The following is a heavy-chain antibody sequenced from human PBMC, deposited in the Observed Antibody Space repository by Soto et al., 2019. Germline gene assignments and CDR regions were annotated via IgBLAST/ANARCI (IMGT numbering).Heavy chain of an antibody. J-gene: IGHJ4*02. D-gene: IGHD1-1*01. CDR2: LNPSAGST. V-gene: IGHV1-46*01. CDR3: ARGYNCTDNLDY. CDR1: ETTFTRYY. Sequence: QVHLVQSGAEVREPGASGRVSCKASETTFTRYYIHWGVQAPGQGLEWMGILNPSAGSTNYAQEFQGRRCLTWDKSTTTVFLELNSLTSEDTAVYYCARGYNCTDNLDYWAQGILVTVSS.